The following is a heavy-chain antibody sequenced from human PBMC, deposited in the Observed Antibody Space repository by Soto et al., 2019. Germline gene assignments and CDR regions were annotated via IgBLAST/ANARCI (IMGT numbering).Heavy chain of an antibody. CDR3: AKDYYDSSGYSPLEY. CDR1: GYTFTSYG. V-gene: IGHV1-18*01. D-gene: IGHD3-22*01. CDR2: ISAYNGNT. J-gene: IGHJ4*02. Sequence: QVPLVQSGAEVKKPGASVKVSCKASGYTFTSYGISWVRQAPGQELEWMGWISAYNGNTNYAQKLQGRVTMTTDTSTSTAYMELRSLRSDDTAVYYCAKDYYDSSGYSPLEYWGQGTLVTVSS.